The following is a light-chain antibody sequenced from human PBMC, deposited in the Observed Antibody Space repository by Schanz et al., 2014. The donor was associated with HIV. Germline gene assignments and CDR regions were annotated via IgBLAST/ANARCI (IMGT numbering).Light chain of an antibody. CDR1: QSVNSN. Sequence: EIVMTQSPATLSVSPGERVTLSCRASQSVNSNLAWYQQKSGQAPRLLTYGVSTRATGIPVRFSGRGSGTEFTLTISGLQSEDFAVYYCQQYNNWPPLTFGGGTKVEIK. CDR3: QQYNNWPPLT. V-gene: IGKV3-15*01. CDR2: GVS. J-gene: IGKJ4*01.